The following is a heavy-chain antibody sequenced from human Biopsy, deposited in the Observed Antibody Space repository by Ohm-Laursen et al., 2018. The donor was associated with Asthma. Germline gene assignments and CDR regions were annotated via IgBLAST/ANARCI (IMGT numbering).Heavy chain of an antibody. CDR1: GFTFSSYG. D-gene: IGHD3-16*02. J-gene: IGHJ4*02. V-gene: IGHV3-30*03. CDR3: ARDLHPTNHLGELSEGFDY. Sequence: SLRLSCTASGFTFSSYGMYWVRQAPGKGLEWVAVISYDGSNKYYADSVKGRFTISRDNSKNTLYLQMNSLRAEDTAVYYCARDLHPTNHLGELSEGFDYWGQGTLVTVSS. CDR2: ISYDGSNK.